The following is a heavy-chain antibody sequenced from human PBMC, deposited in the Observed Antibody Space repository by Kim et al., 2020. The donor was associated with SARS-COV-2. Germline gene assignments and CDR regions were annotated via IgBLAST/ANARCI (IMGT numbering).Heavy chain of an antibody. J-gene: IGHJ2*01. CDR3: ARLTPFRGAFDV. CDR1: GDSFSTVD. CDR2: INAVGRT. V-gene: IGHV4-34*01. Sequence: SETLSLTCDVSGDSFSTVDWSWIRQTPGKGLEWIGQINAVGRTTYSPSLQSRISLSIDTSRMQVSLNLRSVTASDTAIYYCARLTPFRGAFDVWGRGSPVTVSA. D-gene: IGHD3-10*01.